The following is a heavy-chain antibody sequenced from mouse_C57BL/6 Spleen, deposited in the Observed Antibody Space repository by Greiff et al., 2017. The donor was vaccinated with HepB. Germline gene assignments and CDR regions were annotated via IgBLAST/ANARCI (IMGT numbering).Heavy chain of an antibody. V-gene: IGHV1-26*01. J-gene: IGHJ3*01. Sequence: EVQLQQSGPELVKPGASVKISCKASGYTFTDYYMNWVKQSHGKSLEWIGDINPNNGGTSYNQKFKGKATLTVDKSSSTAYMELRSLTSEDSAVYYCAIGYDYDPAWFAYWGQGTLVTVSA. D-gene: IGHD2-4*01. CDR1: GYTFTDYY. CDR3: AIGYDYDPAWFAY. CDR2: INPNNGGT.